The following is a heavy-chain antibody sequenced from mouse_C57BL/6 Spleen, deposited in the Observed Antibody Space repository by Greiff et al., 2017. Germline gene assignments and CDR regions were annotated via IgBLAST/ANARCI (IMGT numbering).Heavy chain of an antibody. Sequence: QVQLQQSGAELVKPGASVKMSCKASGYTFTSYWITWVKQRPGQGLEWIGDIYPGSGSTNYNEKFKSKATLTVDTSSSTAYMQLSSLTSEDSAVYYCARSLDYGFYAMDYWGQGTSVTVSS. D-gene: IGHD2-4*01. CDR3: ARSLDYGFYAMDY. J-gene: IGHJ4*01. V-gene: IGHV1-55*01. CDR2: IYPGSGST. CDR1: GYTFTSYW.